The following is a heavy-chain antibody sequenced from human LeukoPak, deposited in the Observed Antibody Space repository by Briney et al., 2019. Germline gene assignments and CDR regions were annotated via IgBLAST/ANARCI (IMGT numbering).Heavy chain of an antibody. CDR2: IYYSGST. CDR1: GGSISSYY. J-gene: IGHJ5*02. Sequence: SETLSLTCTVSGGSISSYYWSWIRQPPGKGLEWIGYIYYSGSTNYNPSLKSRVTISVDTSKNQFSLKLSSVTAADTAVYYCASHPRGASLFYPWGQGTLVTVSS. D-gene: IGHD3-10*01. CDR3: ASHPRGASLFYP. V-gene: IGHV4-59*01.